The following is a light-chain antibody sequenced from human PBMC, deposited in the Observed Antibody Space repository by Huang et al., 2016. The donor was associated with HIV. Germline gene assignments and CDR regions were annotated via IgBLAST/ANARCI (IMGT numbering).Light chain of an antibody. CDR2: AAT. J-gene: IGKJ2*01. Sequence: DIQMTQSPSSLSASVGDRVTITCRASQSISSYLNWYQKKPGTATKVLIYAATSLQSGVPSRFSGSGAGTDFTLTINKLQPEDSATYYCQQTYITPLTFGQGTKLEIK. V-gene: IGKV1-39*01. CDR3: QQTYITPLT. CDR1: QSISSY.